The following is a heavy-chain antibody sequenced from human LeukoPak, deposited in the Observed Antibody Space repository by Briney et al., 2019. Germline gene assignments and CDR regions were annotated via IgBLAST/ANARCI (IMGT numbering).Heavy chain of an antibody. CDR3: TTGRYCSGGSCYGDY. CDR2: IKSKTDGGTT. Sequence: PGGSLRLSCAASGFTFSNAWMSWVRQAPGKGLEWVGRIKSKTDGGTTDYAAPVKGRFTISRDDSKNTLYLQMNSLKTEDTAVYYCTTGRYCSGGSCYGDYWGQGTLVTVSS. CDR1: GFTFSNAW. J-gene: IGHJ4*02. V-gene: IGHV3-15*01. D-gene: IGHD2-15*01.